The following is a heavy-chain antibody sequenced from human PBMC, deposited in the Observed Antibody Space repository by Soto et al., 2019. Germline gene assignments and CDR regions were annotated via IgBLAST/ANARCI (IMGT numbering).Heavy chain of an antibody. Sequence: QVQLQESRPELVKPSETLSLTCTVSGGSISSYYWTWIRQRPGKGLEWIGYISYSGSTSSNPSLKSRITISVDSSKNQFSLKVRSVTAADTAVYYCARVGGSPTTGFDYWGQGTLVTVSS. CDR1: GGSISSYY. CDR3: ARVGGSPTTGFDY. V-gene: IGHV4-59*01. D-gene: IGHD1-1*01. J-gene: IGHJ4*02. CDR2: ISYSGST.